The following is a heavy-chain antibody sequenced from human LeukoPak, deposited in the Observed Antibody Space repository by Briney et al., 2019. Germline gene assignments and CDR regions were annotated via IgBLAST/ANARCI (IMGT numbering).Heavy chain of an antibody. V-gene: IGHV3-74*01. J-gene: IGHJ4*02. D-gene: IGHD3-10*01. CDR1: GFXFNSYW. CDR2: INSDGSST. CDR3: ARDYYHSVDY. Sequence: PGGSLRLSCAASGFXFNSYWMHWVRQAPGKGLVWVSLINSDGSSTTYADSVKSRFTISRDNAKNTLHLQMNSLRTEDTAVYYCARDYYHSVDYWGQGTLVTVSS.